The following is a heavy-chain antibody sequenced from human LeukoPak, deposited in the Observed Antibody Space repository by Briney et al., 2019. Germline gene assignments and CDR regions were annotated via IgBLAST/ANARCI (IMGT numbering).Heavy chain of an antibody. Sequence: TGRSLRLSCAASGFTFSSYGMHWVRQAPGKGLEWVAVISYDGSNKYYADSVKGRFTISRDNSKNTLYLQMNSLRAEDTAVYYCARLMGERSLFDYWGQGVLVTVSS. CDR1: GFTFSSYG. J-gene: IGHJ4*02. CDR3: ARLMGERSLFDY. V-gene: IGHV3-30*03. D-gene: IGHD1-26*01. CDR2: ISYDGSNK.